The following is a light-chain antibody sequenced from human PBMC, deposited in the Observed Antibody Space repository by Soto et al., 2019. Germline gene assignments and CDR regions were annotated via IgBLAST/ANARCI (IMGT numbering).Light chain of an antibody. J-gene: IGLJ1*01. CDR3: CSYAGSSPLYV. Sequence: QSALTQPASVSGSPGQSITISCTGNSSDVGSYNLVSWYQQHPGKAPKLMIYEGSKRPSGVSNRFSGSKSGNTASLIISGLQAEDEADYYCCSYAGSSPLYVFGTGTKVTVL. CDR1: SSDVGSYNL. CDR2: EGS. V-gene: IGLV2-23*01.